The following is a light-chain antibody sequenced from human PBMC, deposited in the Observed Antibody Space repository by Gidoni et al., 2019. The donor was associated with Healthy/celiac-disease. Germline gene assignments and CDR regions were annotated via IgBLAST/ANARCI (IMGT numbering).Light chain of an antibody. Sequence: DIQLTQSPSFLSASVGDRVTITCRASQGISSYLAWYQQKPGKAPKRLIYAASTLQSWVPSRFSGSGSGTEFTLTISSLQPEDFATYYCQQLNSYPRTFGQGTKLEIK. CDR3: QQLNSYPRT. CDR1: QGISSY. V-gene: IGKV1-9*01. CDR2: AAS. J-gene: IGKJ2*01.